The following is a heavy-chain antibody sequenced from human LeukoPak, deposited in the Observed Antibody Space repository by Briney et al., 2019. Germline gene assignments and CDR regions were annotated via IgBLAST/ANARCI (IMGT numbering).Heavy chain of an antibody. CDR3: ARGLWYYGSGSYYNSDAFDI. CDR2: IYYSGST. CDR1: GGSISSYY. V-gene: IGHV4-59*01. J-gene: IGHJ3*02. Sequence: SETLSLTCTVSGGSISSYYWSWIRQPPGKGLEWIGYIYYSGSTNYNPSLKSRVTISVDTSKNQLSLKLSSVTAADTAVYYCARGLWYYGSGSYYNSDAFDIWGQGTMVTVSS. D-gene: IGHD3-10*01.